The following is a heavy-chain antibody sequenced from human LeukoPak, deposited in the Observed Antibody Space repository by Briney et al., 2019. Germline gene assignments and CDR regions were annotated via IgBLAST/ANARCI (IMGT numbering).Heavy chain of an antibody. V-gene: IGHV3-43*02. CDR3: ARGVSGTGPDI. D-gene: IGHD5/OR15-5a*01. CDR1: GFTFDDYA. Sequence: GGSPRLSCAASGFTFDDYAMHWVRHAPGKGLEWVSLISGDGGSTYYADSVKGRFTISRDNAKNTMYLQMNSLRAEDTAVYYCARGVSGTGPDIWGRGTMVTVSS. CDR2: ISGDGGST. J-gene: IGHJ3*02.